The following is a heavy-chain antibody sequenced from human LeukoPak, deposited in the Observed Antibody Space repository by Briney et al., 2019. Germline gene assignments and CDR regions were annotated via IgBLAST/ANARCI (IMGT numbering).Heavy chain of an antibody. CDR3: ARGSCAGGAGYSGYDLSFDY. D-gene: IGHD5-12*01. CDR1: GYTFTGYY. V-gene: IGHV1-2*02. CDR2: INPNRGGT. J-gene: IGHJ4*02. Sequence: ASVTVSYMASGYTFTGYYMHWVRQAPGQRLEWMGWINPNRGGTNYAQKFQGRVTMTRDTSISTAYMELSRLRSDYTAVYYCARGSCAGGAGYSGYDLSFDYWGQGTLVTVSS.